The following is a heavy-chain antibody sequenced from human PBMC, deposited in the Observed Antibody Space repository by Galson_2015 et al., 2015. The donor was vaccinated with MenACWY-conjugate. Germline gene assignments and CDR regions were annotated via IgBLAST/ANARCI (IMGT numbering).Heavy chain of an antibody. J-gene: IGHJ6*02. CDR3: ARGGVTILGMVLYGMDV. Sequence: SLRLSCAASGFTFSAYYMSWIRHTPGKGLEWVSYISSNNRDTNYAESVRGRFTISRDNAKNLLYLQMNSLRAEDTAVYYCARGGVTILGMVLYGMDVWGQGTPVPVSS. D-gene: IGHD3-3*01. V-gene: IGHV3-11*06. CDR2: ISSNNRDT. CDR1: GFTFSAYY.